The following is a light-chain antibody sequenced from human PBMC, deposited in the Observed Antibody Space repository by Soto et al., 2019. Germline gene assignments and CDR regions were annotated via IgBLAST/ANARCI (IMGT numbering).Light chain of an antibody. CDR2: GNN. J-gene: IGLJ2*01. Sequence: QSVLTQPPSVSGAPGQRVTISCTGSSSNIGAGYDVHWYQQFPGTAPKLLIYGNNNRPSGVPDRFSGSKSATSASLAITGLQPEDEADYYCQSYDSSLGVIFGGGTQLTVL. CDR3: QSYDSSLGVI. CDR1: SSNIGAGYD. V-gene: IGLV1-40*01.